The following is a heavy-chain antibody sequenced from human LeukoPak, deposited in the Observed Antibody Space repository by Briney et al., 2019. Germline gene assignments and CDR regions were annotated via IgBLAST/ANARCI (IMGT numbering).Heavy chain of an antibody. Sequence: PGGSLRLSCAASGFTFDDYSMHWVRQAPGKDLEWVAGISWNGGSRAYAASVKGRFTISRDPSKNTLYLQMNSLLAEDTAVYYCAKRRGQLTYSGQGNLVTASS. CDR2: ISWNGGSR. CDR3: AKRRGQLTY. CDR1: GFTFDDYS. J-gene: IGHJ4*02. V-gene: IGHV3-9*01. D-gene: IGHD5-18*01.